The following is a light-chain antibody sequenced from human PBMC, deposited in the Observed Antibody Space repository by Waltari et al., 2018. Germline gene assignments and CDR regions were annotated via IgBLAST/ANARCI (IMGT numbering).Light chain of an antibody. CDR3: QQRSNWPPIT. J-gene: IGKJ5*01. Sequence: ETVLTQSPATRTLSPGERDTISCRASQSVSSYLAWYQQKPGQAPRLLIYDASNRATSIPARFSGSGSGTDFTLTISSLEPEDFAVYYCQQRSNWPPITFGQGTRLEIK. CDR1: QSVSSY. V-gene: IGKV3-11*01. CDR2: DAS.